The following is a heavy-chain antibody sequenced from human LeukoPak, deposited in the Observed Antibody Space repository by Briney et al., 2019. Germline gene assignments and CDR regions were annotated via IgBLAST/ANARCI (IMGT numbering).Heavy chain of an antibody. D-gene: IGHD4-17*01. V-gene: IGHV4-39*07. CDR1: GGSISSGGYY. CDR3: ARGAVNYGDYIDY. Sequence: SETLSLTCTVSGGSISSGGYYWSWIRQPPGKGLEWIGEINHSGSTNYNPSLKSRVTISVDTSKNQFSLKLSSVTAADTAVYYCARGAVNYGDYIDYWGQGTLVTVSS. CDR2: INHSGST. J-gene: IGHJ4*02.